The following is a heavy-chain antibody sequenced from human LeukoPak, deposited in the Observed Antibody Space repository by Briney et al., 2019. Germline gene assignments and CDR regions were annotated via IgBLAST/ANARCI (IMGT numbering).Heavy chain of an antibody. J-gene: IGHJ5*02. CDR3: AKGLFGVVIRGSWFDP. D-gene: IGHD3-3*01. CDR2: ISWNSGST. V-gene: IGHV3-9*01. Sequence: GRSLRLSCAASGFSFDDYAMHWVRQAPGKGLEWVSGISWNSGSTGYVDSVKGRFTISRDNAKDSLYLQMNSLRAEDTALYYCAKGLFGVVIRGSWFDPWGQGTLVTVSS. CDR1: GFSFDDYA.